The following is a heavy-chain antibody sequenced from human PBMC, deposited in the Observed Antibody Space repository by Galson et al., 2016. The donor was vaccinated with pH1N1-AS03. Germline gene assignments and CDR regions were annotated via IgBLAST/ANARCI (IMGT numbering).Heavy chain of an antibody. CDR2: IHKDGSEK. V-gene: IGHV3-7*03. CDR1: GFSFSESW. CDR3: ARGAGFLVDY. D-gene: IGHD1-1*01. J-gene: IGHJ4*02. Sequence: SLRLPCATSGFSFSESWMNWVRQAPGQGLEWVAIIHKDGSEKHYLDSVKGRFTIYRDNAKNSIYLQMDTLRPEDKAFYYCARGAGFLVDYWGQGTLVTVSS.